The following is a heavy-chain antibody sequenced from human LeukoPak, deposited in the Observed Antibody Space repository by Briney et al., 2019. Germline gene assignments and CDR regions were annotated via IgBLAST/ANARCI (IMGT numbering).Heavy chain of an antibody. Sequence: VASVKVSCKASGYTFTSYGISWVRQAPGQGLEWMGWISAYNGNTNYAQKLQGRVTMTTDTSTSTAYMELRSLRSDDTAVYYCARDQFVVVPAAYNWFDPWGQGTLVTVSS. D-gene: IGHD2-2*01. CDR3: ARDQFVVVPAAYNWFDP. V-gene: IGHV1-18*01. J-gene: IGHJ5*02. CDR1: GYTFTSYG. CDR2: ISAYNGNT.